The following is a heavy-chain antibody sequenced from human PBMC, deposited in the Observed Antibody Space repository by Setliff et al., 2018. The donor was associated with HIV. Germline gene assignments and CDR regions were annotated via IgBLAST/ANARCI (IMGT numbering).Heavy chain of an antibody. CDR2: IYTSGST. J-gene: IGHJ6*03. CDR1: GGSFSDYY. D-gene: IGHD6-13*01. V-gene: IGHV4-59*10. CDR3: ARVSCSSWYSIPRNYYYSMDV. Sequence: PSETLSLTCAVYGGSFSDYYWTWIRQSPGKGLEWIGRIYTSGSTNYNPSLKSRVTMSVDTSKNQFSLKLSSVTAADTAVYYCARVSCSSWYSIPRNYYYSMDVWGEGTTVTVSS.